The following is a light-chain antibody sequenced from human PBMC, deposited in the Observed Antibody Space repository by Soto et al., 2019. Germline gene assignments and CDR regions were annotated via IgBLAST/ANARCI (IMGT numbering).Light chain of an antibody. V-gene: IGKV3-15*01. CDR3: QQYNNWPPYT. CDR2: RTS. Sequence: IVLTQSPGTLSLSPGERTTLSCKASRSVSVNLAWYQQKPGQAPRLLIYRTSTRATDVPDRFSGTGSGTDFTLTISGLQSEDFAVYFCQQYNNWPPYTFGPGTKVDIK. CDR1: RSVSVN. J-gene: IGKJ2*01.